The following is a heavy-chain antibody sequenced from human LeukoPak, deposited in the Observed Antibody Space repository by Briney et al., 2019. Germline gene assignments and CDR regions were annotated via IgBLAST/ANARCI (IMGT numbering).Heavy chain of an antibody. CDR3: AKTRYCSSTSCSPGDY. J-gene: IGHJ4*02. D-gene: IGHD2-2*01. CDR2: ISRSGSTK. V-gene: IGHV3-11*04. Sequence: PGGSLRLSCAASGFTFSDYNMRWIRQAPGKGLEWASSISRSGSTKYYADSVKGRFTISRDNAKNSLYLQMNSLRAEDTAVYHCAKTRYCSSTSCSPGDYWGQGTLVTVSS. CDR1: GFTFSDYN.